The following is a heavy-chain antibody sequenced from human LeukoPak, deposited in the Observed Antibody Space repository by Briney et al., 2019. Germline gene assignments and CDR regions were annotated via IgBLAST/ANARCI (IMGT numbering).Heavy chain of an antibody. CDR2: NSSEGRST. V-gene: IGHV3-64D*06. CDR3: VPDAFDI. Sequence: GGSLRLSCSASGFTFSNYAMHWVRRAPGKGLEYVSANSSEGRSTYYADSVKGRFTISRDNSKNTLYLQMSSLRADDTAVYYCVPDAFDIWGQGTTVTVSS. CDR1: GFTFSNYA. J-gene: IGHJ3*02.